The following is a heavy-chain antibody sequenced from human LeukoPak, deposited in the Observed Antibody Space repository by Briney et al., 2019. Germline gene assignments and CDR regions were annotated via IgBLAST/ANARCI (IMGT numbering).Heavy chain of an antibody. V-gene: IGHV3-9*01. J-gene: IGHJ4*02. CDR1: GFTFDDYA. Sequence: GGSLRLSCAASGFTFDDYAMHWVRQAPGKGLEWVSGISWNGGSIGYADSVKGRFTISRDNAKNSLYLQMNSLRAEDTALYYCAKDASIAAAGVVVTYFDYWGQGTLVTVSS. D-gene: IGHD6-13*01. CDR2: ISWNGGSI. CDR3: AKDASIAAAGVVVTYFDY.